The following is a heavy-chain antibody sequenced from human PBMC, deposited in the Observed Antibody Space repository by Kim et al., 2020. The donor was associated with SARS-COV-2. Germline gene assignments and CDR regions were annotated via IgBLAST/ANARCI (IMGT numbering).Heavy chain of an antibody. Sequence: YAQKFQGRGTMTRDTSTSTVYMELSSLRSEDTAVYYCAAGSKTKGYYFDYWGQGTLVTVSS. J-gene: IGHJ4*02. V-gene: IGHV1-46*01. D-gene: IGHD1-1*01. CDR3: AAGSKTKGYYFDY.